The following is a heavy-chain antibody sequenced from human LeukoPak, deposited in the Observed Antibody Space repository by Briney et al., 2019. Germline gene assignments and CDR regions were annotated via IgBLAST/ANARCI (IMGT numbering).Heavy chain of an antibody. D-gene: IGHD1-26*01. CDR3: ARVSSGVRGRSFDY. CDR1: GGSFSGYY. CDR2: INHRGST. V-gene: IGHV4-34*01. Sequence: SETLSLTCAVYGGSFSGYYWSWIRQPPGKGLEWIGEINHRGSTNYNPSLKSRVTISVDTSKNQFSLKQSSVTAADTAVYYCARVSSGVRGRSFDYWGQGTLVTVSS. J-gene: IGHJ4*02.